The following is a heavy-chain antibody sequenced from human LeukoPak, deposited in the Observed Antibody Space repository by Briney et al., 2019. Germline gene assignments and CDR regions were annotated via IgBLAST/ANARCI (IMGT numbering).Heavy chain of an antibody. CDR1: GYTFTSCG. J-gene: IGHJ5*02. CDR3: ARDQRITMVRGVLNWFDP. D-gene: IGHD3-10*01. V-gene: IGHV1-18*01. CDR2: ISAYNGNT. Sequence: ASVKVSCKASGYTFTSCGISWVRQAPGQGLEWMGWISAYNGNTNYAQKLQGRVTMTTDTSTSTAYMELRSLRSDDTAVYYCARDQRITMVRGVLNWFDPWGQGTLVTVSS.